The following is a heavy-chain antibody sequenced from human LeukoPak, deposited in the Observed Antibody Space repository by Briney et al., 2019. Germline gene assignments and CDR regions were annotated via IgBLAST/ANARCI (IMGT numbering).Heavy chain of an antibody. Sequence: PSETLSLTCAVYGGSFIGFHWNWIRQPPGKGLEWIGDVNHSGSTNYNPSLTSRVTISVDPSKNQFSLNLSSVTAADTAVYYCAEEDYYYMDVWGKGTTVTVSS. CDR3: AEEDYYYMDV. CDR2: VNHSGST. CDR1: GGSFIGFH. J-gene: IGHJ6*03. V-gene: IGHV4-34*01.